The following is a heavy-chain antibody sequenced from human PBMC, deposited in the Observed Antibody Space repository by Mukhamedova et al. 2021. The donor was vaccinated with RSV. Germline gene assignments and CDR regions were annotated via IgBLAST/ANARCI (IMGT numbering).Heavy chain of an antibody. V-gene: IGHV3-30*04. CDR3: ARDGVAATVTSAINV. CDR2: ISYDGNKK. J-gene: IGHJ6*02. Sequence: GLEWVAVISYDGNKKYYADSVKGRFTISRDNSKNTLSLQINTLRPEDTAVYYCARDGVAATVTSAINVWGQGTTVTVSS. D-gene: IGHD4-17*01.